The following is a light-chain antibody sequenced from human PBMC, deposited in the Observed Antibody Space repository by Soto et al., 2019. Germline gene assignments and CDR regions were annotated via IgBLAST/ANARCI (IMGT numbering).Light chain of an antibody. V-gene: IGKV3-20*01. CDR1: QTMTRAY. J-gene: IGKJ1*01. CDR3: QQYGTSPGT. CDR2: AAS. Sequence: EIVLTQSPGTLSLSPVERATLSCMASQTMTRAYLAWYQQKPGQAPRLLIYAASYRATGIPDKFSGSGSGTDFSLTISRLEPEDSAVYYCQQYGTSPGTFGQGTKVDIK.